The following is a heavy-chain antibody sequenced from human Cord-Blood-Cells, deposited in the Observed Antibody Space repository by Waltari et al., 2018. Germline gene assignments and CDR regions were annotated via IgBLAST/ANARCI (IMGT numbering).Heavy chain of an antibody. V-gene: IGHV4-59*01. D-gene: IGHD4-4*01. Sequence: QVQLQESGPGLVKPSETLSLTCTVSGGSISSYYWSWIRQPPGKGLEWIGYTYYSVSTKYNPTLKSRFTISVDTSKSQFSRKLISVSAADTAVYYCARATTVSNYYYYGMDVWGQGTTVTVSS. CDR2: TYYSVST. J-gene: IGHJ6*02. CDR1: GGSISSYY. CDR3: ARATTVSNYYYYGMDV.